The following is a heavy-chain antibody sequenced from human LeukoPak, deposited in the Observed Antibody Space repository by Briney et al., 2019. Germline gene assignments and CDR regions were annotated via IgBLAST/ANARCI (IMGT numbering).Heavy chain of an antibody. V-gene: IGHV3-21*04. CDR2: ISSSGTYI. D-gene: IGHD6-6*01. J-gene: IGHJ4*02. CDR3: AKDGMYSSSSSYYFDY. CDR1: GFTFSRYS. Sequence: GGSLRLSCAASGFTFSRYSMNWVRQAPGKGLEWVSSISSSGTYIYYADSLKGRFTISRDNSRNTLYLQMNSLRAEDTAVYYCAKDGMYSSSSSYYFDYWGQGTLVTVAS.